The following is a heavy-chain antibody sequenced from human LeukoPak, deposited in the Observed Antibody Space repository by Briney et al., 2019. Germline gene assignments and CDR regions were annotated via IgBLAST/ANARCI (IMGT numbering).Heavy chain of an antibody. Sequence: PGGSLRLSCAASGFTFSSYWMSWVRQAPGKGLEWVANIKQDGSEKYYVDSVKGRFTISRDNAKNSLYLQMNSLRAEDTAVYHCARDYDFWSGYSPGLFDYWGQGTLVTVSS. CDR2: IKQDGSEK. CDR1: GFTFSSYW. J-gene: IGHJ4*02. V-gene: IGHV3-7*03. CDR3: ARDYDFWSGYSPGLFDY. D-gene: IGHD3-3*01.